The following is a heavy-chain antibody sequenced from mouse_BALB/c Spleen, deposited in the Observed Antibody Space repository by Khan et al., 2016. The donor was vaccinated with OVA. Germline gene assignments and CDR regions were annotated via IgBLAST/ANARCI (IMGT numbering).Heavy chain of an antibody. J-gene: IGHJ4*01. CDR2: ISSGGSYP. CDR3: AGQYGHCPVDY. Sequence: EVELVESGGALVKPGGSLKLSCAAAGFTFSSFGMSWVRQTPDKRLEWVATISSGGSYPYYPDTVKGRFTISRDNAKNTLYLQMSSLRSEDTAMYYCAGQYGHCPVDYWGQGTSVTVSS. D-gene: IGHD1-1*02. V-gene: IGHV5-6*01. CDR1: GFTFSSFG.